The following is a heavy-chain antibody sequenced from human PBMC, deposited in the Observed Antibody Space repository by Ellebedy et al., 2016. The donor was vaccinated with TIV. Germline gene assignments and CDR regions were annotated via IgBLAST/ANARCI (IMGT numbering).Heavy chain of an antibody. CDR1: GFTFSSYS. D-gene: IGHD3-10*02. CDR3: ARGLTMYYFDY. Sequence: GESLKISCAASGFTFSSYSMNWVRQAPGKGLEWVSYISSSSSTIYYADSVKGRFTISRDNAKSSLHLQMNSLRDEDTAVYYCARGLTMYYFDYWGQGTLVTVSS. CDR2: ISSSSSTI. J-gene: IGHJ4*02. V-gene: IGHV3-48*02.